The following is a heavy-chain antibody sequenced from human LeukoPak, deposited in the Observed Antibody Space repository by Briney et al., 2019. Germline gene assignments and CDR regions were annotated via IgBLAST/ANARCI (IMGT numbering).Heavy chain of an antibody. J-gene: IGHJ4*02. Sequence: GASVKVSCKASGYTFTGYYMHWVRQAPGQGLEWMGWINPNSGGTNYAQKFQGRVTMTRDTSISTAYMELSRLRSDDTAVYYCATAYSRTPLLYYFDYWGQGTLVTVSS. V-gene: IGHV1-2*02. CDR2: INPNSGGT. CDR3: ATAYSRTPLLYYFDY. D-gene: IGHD2-15*01. CDR1: GYTFTGYY.